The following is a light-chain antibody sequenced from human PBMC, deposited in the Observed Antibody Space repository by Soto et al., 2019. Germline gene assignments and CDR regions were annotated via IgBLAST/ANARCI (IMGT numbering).Light chain of an antibody. V-gene: IGLV2-14*01. CDR1: SSDVGGYNY. J-gene: IGLJ2*01. CDR2: EVS. Sequence: QSALTQPASVSGSPGQSITISCTGTSSDVGGYNYVSWYQQHPGKAPKLMIYEVSNRPSGVSNRFSGSKSGNTASLTISGLQAEDEADYYCSSYTSSSTFDVVFGGGTQLTVL. CDR3: SSYTSSSTFDVV.